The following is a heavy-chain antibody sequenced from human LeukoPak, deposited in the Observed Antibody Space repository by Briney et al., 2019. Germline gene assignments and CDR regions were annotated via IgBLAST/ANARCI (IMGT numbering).Heavy chain of an antibody. CDR2: IYYSGST. CDR3: ALQTYYYDSSGYYRGYYFDY. CDR1: GSSISSYY. Sequence: SETLSLTCTVSGSSISSYYWSWIRQPPGKGLEWIGYIYYSGSTNYNPSLKSRVTISVDTSKNQFSLKLSSVTAADTAVYYCALQTYYYDSSGYYRGYYFDYWGQGTLVTVSS. D-gene: IGHD3-22*01. J-gene: IGHJ4*02. V-gene: IGHV4-59*08.